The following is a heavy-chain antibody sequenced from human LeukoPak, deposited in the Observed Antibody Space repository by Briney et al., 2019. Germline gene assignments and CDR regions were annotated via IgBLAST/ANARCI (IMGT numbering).Heavy chain of an antibody. Sequence: GGSLRLSCAASGFTFKNYAMSWVRQAPGKGLGWVSSIDGSGDNRYYADSVKGRFTISRDNSGNTLYLQLRGLGAEDTATYYCAKVQMSTGWTSDFWGQGSLVTVSS. CDR3: AKVQMSTGWTSDF. D-gene: IGHD2-2*01. V-gene: IGHV3-23*01. J-gene: IGHJ4*02. CDR2: IDGSGDNR. CDR1: GFTFKNYA.